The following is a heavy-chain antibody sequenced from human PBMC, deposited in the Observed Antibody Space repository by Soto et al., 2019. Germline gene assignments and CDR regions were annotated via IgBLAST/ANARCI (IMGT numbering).Heavy chain of an antibody. CDR2: MNPNSGKP. J-gene: IGHJ4*02. CDR1: DYTFTIYV. D-gene: IGHD5-18*01. CDR3: AGERSYGLDY. V-gene: IGHV1-8*01. Sequence: QVQLVQSGAEVKKQGASVKVSCKPSDYTFTIYVINWVRQTTGQGLEWRGWMNPNSGKPVYAQKFKGRVTMTRNTSISTAYMELRSLRSKDTAVYYCAGERSYGLDYWGQGTLVTVSS.